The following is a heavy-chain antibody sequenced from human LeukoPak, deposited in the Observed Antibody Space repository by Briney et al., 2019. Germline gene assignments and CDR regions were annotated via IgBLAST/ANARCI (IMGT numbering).Heavy chain of an antibody. Sequence: SETLSLTCTVSGGSISSDTYFWSWIRQPAGKGLEWIGRISSTGRTDYNPSLTSRVTISVDKSKNQFSLKVNSVTAADTAVYYCARVGYNWNLWFDFWGQGTTVTVSS. CDR3: ARVGYNWNLWFDF. D-gene: IGHD1-7*01. CDR1: GGSISSDTYF. V-gene: IGHV4-61*02. CDR2: ISSTGRT. J-gene: IGHJ3*01.